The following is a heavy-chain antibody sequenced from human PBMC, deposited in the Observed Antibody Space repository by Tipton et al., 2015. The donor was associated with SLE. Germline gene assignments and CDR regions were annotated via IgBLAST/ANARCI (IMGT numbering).Heavy chain of an antibody. Sequence: TLSLTCTVSGGSISSSSYYWGWIRQPPGKGLEWIGSIYYSGSTYYNPSLKSRVTISVDTSKNQFSLKLSSVTAADTAVYYCARKQWFGELSAFDIWGQGTMVTVSS. V-gene: IGHV4-39*01. CDR3: ARKQWFGELSAFDI. CDR1: GGSISSSSYY. CDR2: IYYSGST. J-gene: IGHJ3*02. D-gene: IGHD3-10*01.